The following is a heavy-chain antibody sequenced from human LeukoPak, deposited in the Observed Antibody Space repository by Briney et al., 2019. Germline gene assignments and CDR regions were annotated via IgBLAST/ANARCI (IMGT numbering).Heavy chain of an antibody. CDR1: GGSISSSSYY. Sequence: SETLSLTCTVSGGSISSSSYYWGWIRQPPGKGLEWIGSIYYSGSTYYNPSLKSRVTISVDTSKNQFSLKLSSVTAADTAVYYCARSGGWQYNWFDPWGQGILVTVSS. CDR2: IYYSGST. D-gene: IGHD6-19*01. CDR3: ARSGGWQYNWFDP. J-gene: IGHJ5*02. V-gene: IGHV4-39*07.